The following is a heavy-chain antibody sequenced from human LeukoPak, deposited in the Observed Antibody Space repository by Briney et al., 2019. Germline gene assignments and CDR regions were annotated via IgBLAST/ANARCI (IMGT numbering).Heavy chain of an antibody. CDR2: IYSSGST. D-gene: IGHD6-13*01. CDR1: GGSISSGDYY. V-gene: IGHV4-30-4*01. Sequence: PSKTLSLTCIVSGGSISSGDYYWSWIRQPPGKGLEWIGYIYSSGSTYYNPSLKSRVTISLDTSKNQFSLKVPSVTAADTAVYYCARERGMYSSSWKYASDIWGQGTMVTVSS. CDR3: ARERGMYSSSWKYASDI. J-gene: IGHJ3*02.